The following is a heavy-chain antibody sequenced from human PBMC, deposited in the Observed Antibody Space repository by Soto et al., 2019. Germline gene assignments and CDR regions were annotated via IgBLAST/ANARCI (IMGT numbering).Heavy chain of an antibody. Sequence: GGSLRLSGAASGFTFSSYGMHWVRQAPGKGLEWVAVISYDGSNKYYADSVKGRFTISRDNSKNTLYLQMNSLRAEDTAVYYCANSGYSGYDYHYWGQGTLVTVSS. D-gene: IGHD5-12*01. CDR2: ISYDGSNK. CDR1: GFTFSSYG. J-gene: IGHJ4*02. CDR3: ANSGYSGYDYHY. V-gene: IGHV3-30*18.